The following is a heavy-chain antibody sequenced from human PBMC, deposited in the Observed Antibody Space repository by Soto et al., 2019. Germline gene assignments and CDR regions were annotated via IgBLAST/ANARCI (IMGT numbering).Heavy chain of an antibody. J-gene: IGHJ4*02. CDR1: GYTFTSYG. CDR2: ISAYNGNT. Sequence: VASVKVSCKASGYTFTSYGISWVRQAPGQGLEWMGWISAYNGNTNYAQKLQGRVTMTTDTSTSTAYMELRSLRSDDTAVYYCARDHSWGYCSGGSCPPLLDYWGQGTLVTVSS. CDR3: ARDHSWGYCSGGSCPPLLDY. V-gene: IGHV1-18*01. D-gene: IGHD2-15*01.